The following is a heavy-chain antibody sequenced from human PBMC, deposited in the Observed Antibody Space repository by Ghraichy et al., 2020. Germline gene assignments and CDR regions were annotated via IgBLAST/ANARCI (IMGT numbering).Heavy chain of an antibody. CDR1: GFTFSSYS. V-gene: IGHV3-21*01. CDR3: ARGGIVVVIANYYGMDV. Sequence: GGSLRLSCAASGFTFSSYSMNWVRQAPGKGLEWVSSISSSSSYIYYADSVKGRFTISRDNAKNSLYLQMNSLRAEDTAVYYCARGGIVVVIANYYGMDVWGQGTTVTVSS. CDR2: ISSSSSYI. D-gene: IGHD2-21*01. J-gene: IGHJ6*02.